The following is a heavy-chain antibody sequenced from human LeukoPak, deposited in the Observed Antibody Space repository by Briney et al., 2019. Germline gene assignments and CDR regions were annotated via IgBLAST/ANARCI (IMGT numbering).Heavy chain of an antibody. V-gene: IGHV1-2*02. CDR2: INPNSGGT. D-gene: IGHD3-16*01. J-gene: IGHJ6*02. CDR1: GYTFTGYY. CDR3: ARPFGDRYYYYGMDV. Sequence: GASVKVSCKASGYTFTGYYMHWVRQAPGQGLEWMGWINPNSGGTNYAQKFQGRVTMTRDTSISTAYMELSRLRSDDTAVYYCARPFGDRYYYYGMDVWGQGTTVTVSS.